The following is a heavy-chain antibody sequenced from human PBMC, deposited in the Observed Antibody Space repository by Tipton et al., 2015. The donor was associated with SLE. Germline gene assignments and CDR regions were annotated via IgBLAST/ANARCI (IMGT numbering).Heavy chain of an antibody. J-gene: IGHJ3*02. D-gene: IGHD6-19*01. CDR2: IYTSGST. CDR3: ASRDSSGWSHDAFDI. Sequence: TLSLTCTVSGGSISSSSYYWSWIRQPAGKGLEWIGYIYTSGSTNYNPSLKSRVTISVDTSKNQFSLKLSSVTAADTAVYYCASRDSSGWSHDAFDIWGQGTMVTVSS. V-gene: IGHV4-61*09. CDR1: GGSISSSSYY.